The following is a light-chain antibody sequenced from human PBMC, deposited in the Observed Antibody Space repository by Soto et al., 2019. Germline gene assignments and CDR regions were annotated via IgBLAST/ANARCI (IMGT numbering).Light chain of an antibody. V-gene: IGLV2-14*03. CDR1: SSDVGGYNY. J-gene: IGLJ1*01. CDR2: DVS. CDR3: SSYTTSNTRQIV. Sequence: QSALTQPASVSGSPRQSLNIFCTGTSSDVGGYNYVSWYQHHPGKAPKLIIYDVSNRPSGVSNPFSGSKSGNTASLTISGLQSEDEADYHCSSYTTSNTRQIVFGTGPKATGL.